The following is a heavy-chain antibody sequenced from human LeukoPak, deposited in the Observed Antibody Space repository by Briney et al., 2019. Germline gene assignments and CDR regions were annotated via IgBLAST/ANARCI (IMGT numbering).Heavy chain of an antibody. CDR3: ALGLVTDY. CDR2: IYSGGST. CDR1: GCTVSSNF. V-gene: IGHV3-66*01. Sequence: GGSLRLSCAASGCTVSSNFMSWVRQAPGKGLEWVSVIYSGGSTCYADSVKGRFTISRDNSKSTLYLQMNSLRVEDTAVYYCALGLVTDYWGQGTLVTVSS. J-gene: IGHJ4*02. D-gene: IGHD3-9*01.